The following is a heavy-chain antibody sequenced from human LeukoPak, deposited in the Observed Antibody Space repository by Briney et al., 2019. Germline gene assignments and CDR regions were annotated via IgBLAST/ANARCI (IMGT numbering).Heavy chain of an antibody. D-gene: IGHD3-22*01. CDR2: ISYDGSNK. CDR3: AKVEIVVVIGDAFDI. V-gene: IGHV3-30*18. CDR1: GFTFSSYG. J-gene: IGHJ3*02. Sequence: PGGSLGLSCAASGFTFSSYGMHWVRQAPGKGLEWVAVISYDGSNKYYADSVKGRFTISRDNSKNTLYLQMNSLRAEDTAVYHCAKVEIVVVIGDAFDIWGQGTMVTVSS.